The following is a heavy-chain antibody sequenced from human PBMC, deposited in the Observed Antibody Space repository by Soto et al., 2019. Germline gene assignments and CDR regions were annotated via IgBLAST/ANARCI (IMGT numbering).Heavy chain of an antibody. J-gene: IGHJ5*02. Sequence: EVQLVESGGGLVQPGRSLRLSCAASGFTFDDYAMHWVRRVPGKGLEWVSSISWNSNIIGYADSVKGRFTISRDNAKKSLYLQMNSLRAEDTAVYYCARGYTGYCSGGTCYWFDPWGQGTLVTVSS. CDR2: ISWNSNII. CDR3: ARGYTGYCSGGTCYWFDP. V-gene: IGHV3-9*01. CDR1: GFTFDDYA. D-gene: IGHD2-15*01.